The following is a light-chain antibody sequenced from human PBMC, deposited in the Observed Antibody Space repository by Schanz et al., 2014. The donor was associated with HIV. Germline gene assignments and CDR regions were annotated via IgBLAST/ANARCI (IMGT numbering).Light chain of an antibody. J-gene: IGLJ1*01. CDR1: SSNIGSNT. Sequence: QSVLTQLPSASGTPGQRVTISCSGSSSNIGSNTVNWYQQLPGTAPKLLIYVNINRPSGVPDRFSGSKSGTSASLAISGLQAEDEADYYCCSYTSSGTYVFGTGTKLTVL. V-gene: IGLV1-44*01. CDR2: VNI. CDR3: CSYTSSGTYV.